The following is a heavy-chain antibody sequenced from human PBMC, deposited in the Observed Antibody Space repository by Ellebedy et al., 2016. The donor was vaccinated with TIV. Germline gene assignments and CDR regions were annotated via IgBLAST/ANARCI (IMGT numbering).Heavy chain of an antibody. CDR2: IYPGDSDT. Sequence: GGSLRLXXKGSGYSFTSYWIGWVRQMPGKGLEWMGIIYPGDSDTRYSPSFQGQVTISADKSISTAYLQWSSLKASDTAMYYCARRGGWSYGDHRYYFDYWGQGTLVTVSS. CDR1: GYSFTSYW. D-gene: IGHD4-17*01. V-gene: IGHV5-51*01. J-gene: IGHJ4*02. CDR3: ARRGGWSYGDHRYYFDY.